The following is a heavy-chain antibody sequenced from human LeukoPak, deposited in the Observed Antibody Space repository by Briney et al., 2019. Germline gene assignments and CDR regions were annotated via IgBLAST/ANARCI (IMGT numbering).Heavy chain of an antibody. D-gene: IGHD6-13*01. CDR1: GFTFSRYS. CDR2: ISNTSTYI. Sequence: GGSLRLSRAASGFTFSRYSMNWVRQAPGKGLEWVASISNTSTYIYYADSVKGRFTISRDNAKNSLYLQMNSLRAEDTALYYCAKDRAAAGPPSFDYWGQGTLVTVSS. J-gene: IGHJ4*02. CDR3: AKDRAAAGPPSFDY. V-gene: IGHV3-21*04.